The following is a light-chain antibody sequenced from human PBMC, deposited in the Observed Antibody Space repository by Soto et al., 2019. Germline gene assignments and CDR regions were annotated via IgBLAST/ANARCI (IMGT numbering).Light chain of an antibody. CDR3: QQYNNWPPIT. J-gene: IGKJ5*01. CDR1: QSVSSN. V-gene: IGKV3-15*01. Sequence: EIVLTQSPATLSVSPGERSTLSCRASQSVSSNLAWYQQKPVQAPRLLIYGASTRATGIPARFSGSGSGTEFTLTISSLQSEDFAVYYCQQYNNWPPITCGQGTRLEIK. CDR2: GAS.